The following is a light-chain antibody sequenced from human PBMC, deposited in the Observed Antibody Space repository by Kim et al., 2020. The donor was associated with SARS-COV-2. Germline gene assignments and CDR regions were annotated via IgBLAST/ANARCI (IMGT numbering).Light chain of an antibody. Sequence: GDRVTITCQASEDVSDYFNWYHQKPGEAPKVLIRDAANLESGVPSRFSRGGYGTEFTLTISSVQPEDVGTYYCQQYDGTPFTFGQGTRLEIK. J-gene: IGKJ5*01. V-gene: IGKV1-33*01. CDR2: DAA. CDR3: QQYDGTPFT. CDR1: EDVSDY.